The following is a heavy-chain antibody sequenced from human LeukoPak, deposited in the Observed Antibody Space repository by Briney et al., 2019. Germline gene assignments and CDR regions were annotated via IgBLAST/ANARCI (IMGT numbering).Heavy chain of an antibody. CDR1: GGSFSGYH. D-gene: IGHD3-16*02. CDR2: INHSGST. Sequence: SETLSLTCAVYGGSFSGYHWSWIRQPPGKGLEWIGEINHSGSTNYNPSLKSRVTISVDTSKNQFSLKLSSVTAADTAVYYCARGHPDYVWGSYRFDYWGQGTLVTVSS. CDR3: ARGHPDYVWGSYRFDY. J-gene: IGHJ4*02. V-gene: IGHV4-34*01.